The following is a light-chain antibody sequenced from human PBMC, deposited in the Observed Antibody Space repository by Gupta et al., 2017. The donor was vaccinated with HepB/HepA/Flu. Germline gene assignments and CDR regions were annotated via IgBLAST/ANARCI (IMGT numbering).Light chain of an antibody. CDR1: NIGSQS. V-gene: IGLV3-21*04. CDR3: QVWDSNSDHGL. CDR2: YDS. J-gene: IGLJ2*01. Sequence: SYVLTRPPSVSVAPGKTARITCGGNNIGSQSVHWYQQKPGQAPVLVIYYDSDRPSGIPERFSGFKSGNTATLTISRVEAGDEADYYCQVWDSNSDHGLFGGGTKRTVL.